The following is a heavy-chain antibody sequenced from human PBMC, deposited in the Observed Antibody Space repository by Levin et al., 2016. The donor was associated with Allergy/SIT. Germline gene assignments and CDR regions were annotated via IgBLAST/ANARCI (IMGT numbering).Heavy chain of an antibody. V-gene: IGHV6-1*01. CDR2: TYYRSKWYN. Sequence: WIRQSPSRGLEWLGRTYYRSKWYNDYAVSVKSRITINPDTSKNQFSLQLNSVTPEDTAVYYCARGTGATPFNYYYGMDVWGQGTTVTVSS. CDR3: ARGTGATPFNYYYGMDV. J-gene: IGHJ6*02. D-gene: IGHD1-26*01.